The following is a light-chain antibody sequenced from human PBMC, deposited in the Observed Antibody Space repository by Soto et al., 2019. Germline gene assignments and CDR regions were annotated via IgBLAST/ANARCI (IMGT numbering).Light chain of an antibody. J-gene: IGLJ2*01. CDR3: QSSDSRNHVV. Sequence: QSALTQPASVSGSPGQSITISCTGTSSDVGGSNYVSWYQQLPGKAPKLMIYDVSDRPSGVSNRFSGSKSGNTASLTISGLQAEDEADYYCQSSDSRNHVVFGGGTKLTVL. CDR2: DVS. V-gene: IGLV2-14*01. CDR1: SSDVGGSNY.